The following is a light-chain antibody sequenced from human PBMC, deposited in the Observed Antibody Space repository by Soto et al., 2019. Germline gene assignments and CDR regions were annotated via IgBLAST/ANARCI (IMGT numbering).Light chain of an antibody. V-gene: IGKV3-15*01. CDR1: QSVSSN. J-gene: IGKJ5*01. Sequence: EVMMTQSPATLSVSPGERATLSCRASQSVSSNLAWYHQKPGQAPRLLIYGASTRATGIPARFSGSGSGTEFTLTISSLEPEDFAVYYCQQRSNWPPITFGQGTRLEIK. CDR2: GAS. CDR3: QQRSNWPPIT.